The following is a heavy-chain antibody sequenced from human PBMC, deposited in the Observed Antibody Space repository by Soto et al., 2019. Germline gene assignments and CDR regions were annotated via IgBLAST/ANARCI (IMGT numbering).Heavy chain of an antibody. CDR3: SRARHSGNSGYNNDY. Sequence: ASVKVSCKTSTYAFNGYYIHWVRQAPGQGLEWMGWVSANSGGTNYAQKFKDRVIMTRDTSTSTAYMEPSRLTSDDTAVYYCSRARHSGNSGYNNDYWGQGTLVTVSS. V-gene: IGHV1-2*02. CDR2: VSANSGGT. D-gene: IGHD5-12*01. J-gene: IGHJ4*02. CDR1: TYAFNGYY.